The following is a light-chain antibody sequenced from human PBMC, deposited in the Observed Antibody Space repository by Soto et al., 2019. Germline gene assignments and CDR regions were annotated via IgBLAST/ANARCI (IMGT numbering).Light chain of an antibody. Sequence: QSVLTQPASVSGSPGQSITISCTGSNSDIGGYNSVSWYQHHPGKAPRLIIYEVVQRPSGVPDRFSGSKSGNTASLTVSGLQAADEADYFCKSYAGSNTYVFGSGTKLTVL. CDR2: EVV. J-gene: IGLJ1*01. V-gene: IGLV2-8*01. CDR1: NSDIGGYNS. CDR3: KSYAGSNTYV.